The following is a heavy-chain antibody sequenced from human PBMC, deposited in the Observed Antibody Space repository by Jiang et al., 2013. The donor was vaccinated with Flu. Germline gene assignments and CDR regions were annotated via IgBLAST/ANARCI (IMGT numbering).Heavy chain of an antibody. CDR3: ARAEGYSSGWYDY. Sequence: RQSHREALSGLEGHTTGSKWYNDYAVSVKSRITINPDTSKNQFSPQLNSVTPEDTAVYYCARAEGYSSGWYDYWGQGTLVTVSS. D-gene: IGHD6-19*01. CDR2: HTTGSKWYN. J-gene: IGHJ4*02. V-gene: IGHV6-1*01.